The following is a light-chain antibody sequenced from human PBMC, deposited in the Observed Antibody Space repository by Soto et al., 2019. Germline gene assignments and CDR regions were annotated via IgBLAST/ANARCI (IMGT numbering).Light chain of an antibody. J-gene: IGKJ4*01. CDR3: QQYTKSPLT. CDR1: QSLTRNY. CDR2: GAN. Sequence: DIVLTQFPGTLSLSPGERATLSCRASQSLTRNYLAWYQQKVGQAPRLLIYGANTRAAGIPDRFSGSGSGTDFTLTISRLEPEDFAVYYCQQYTKSPLTFGGGTRWISN. V-gene: IGKV3-20*01.